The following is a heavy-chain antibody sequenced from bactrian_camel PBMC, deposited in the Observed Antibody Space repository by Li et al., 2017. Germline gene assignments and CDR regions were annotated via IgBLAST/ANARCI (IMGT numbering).Heavy chain of an antibody. V-gene: IGHV3S28*01. D-gene: IGHD5*01. Sequence: QVQLVESGGGLVQPGGSLRLSCVTSGFTFSNYYMSWVRQAPGKGLEWVSTIYTGDGSTYDGDSVKGRFTISKDNAKDTLYLQMNSLKPEDTAMYYCAAAPSYRIDYRRRGCHEFSYWGQGTQVTVS. CDR2: IYTGDGST. J-gene: IGHJ4*01. CDR1: GFTFSNYY. CDR3: AAAPSYRIDYRRRGCHEFSY.